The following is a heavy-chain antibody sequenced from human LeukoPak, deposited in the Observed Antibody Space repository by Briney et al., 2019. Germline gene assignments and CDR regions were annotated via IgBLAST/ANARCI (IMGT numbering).Heavy chain of an antibody. CDR1: GYSISSGYY. V-gene: IGHV4-38-2*01. CDR2: NYHSGST. CDR3: ARHWGGSTSHFDY. Sequence: PSETLSLTCAVSGYSISSGYYWGWIRQPPGKGLEWIGSNYHSGSTYYNPSLKSRVTISVDTSKNQFSLKLSSVTAADTAVYYCARHWGGSTSHFDYWGQGTLVTVSS. J-gene: IGHJ4*02. D-gene: IGHD2-2*01.